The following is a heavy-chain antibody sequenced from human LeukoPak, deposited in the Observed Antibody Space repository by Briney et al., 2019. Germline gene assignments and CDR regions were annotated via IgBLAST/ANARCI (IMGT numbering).Heavy chain of an antibody. J-gene: IGHJ4*01. CDR3: ATDVRSSPLGF. D-gene: IGHD6-13*01. CDR1: GFTFNEFA. Sequence: GGSLRLSCAASGFTFNEFAMNWVRQAPGKGLEWVSIIYSGGSTYYADSVKGRFTISRDSSNNTLFLQMSNLRADDSGLYYCATDVRSSPLGFWGHGTLVTVSS. CDR2: IYSGGST. V-gene: IGHV3-66*01.